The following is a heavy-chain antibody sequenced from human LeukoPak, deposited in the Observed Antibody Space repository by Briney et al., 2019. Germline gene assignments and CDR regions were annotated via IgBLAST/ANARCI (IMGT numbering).Heavy chain of an antibody. J-gene: IGHJ6*02. CDR2: IGTAGDT. D-gene: IGHD3-22*01. CDR1: GFTLSSYA. CDR3: ARVKGYYDSSGYRNYYYYYGMDV. V-gene: IGHV3-13*01. Sequence: GGSLRLSCAASGFTLSSYAMHWVRQPAGKGLEWVSAIGTAGDTFYPGSVKGRFTISRDNAKNSLYLQMNSLRAEDTAVYYCARVKGYYDSSGYRNYYYYYGMDVWGQGTTVTVSS.